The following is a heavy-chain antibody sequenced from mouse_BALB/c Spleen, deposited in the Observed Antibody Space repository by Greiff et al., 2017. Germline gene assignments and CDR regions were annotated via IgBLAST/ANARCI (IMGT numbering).Heavy chain of an antibody. V-gene: IGHV5-6-4*01. D-gene: IGHD1-2*01. Sequence: EVHLVESGGGLVKPGGSLKLSCAASGFTFSSYTMSWVRQTPEKRLEWVATISSGGSYTYYPDSVKGRFTISRDNAKNTLYLQMSSLKSEDTAMYYCTREGITTALYAMDYWGQGTSVTVSS. CDR1: GFTFSSYT. J-gene: IGHJ4*01. CDR2: ISSGGSYT. CDR3: TREGITTALYAMDY.